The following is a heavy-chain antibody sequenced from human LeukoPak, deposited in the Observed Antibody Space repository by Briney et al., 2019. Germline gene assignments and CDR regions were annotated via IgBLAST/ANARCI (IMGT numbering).Heavy chain of an antibody. CDR3: AGGSSYCTNGFCYALFDY. V-gene: IGHV4-34*01. CDR1: GGSFSGYY. J-gene: IGHJ4*02. CDR2: INHSGST. D-gene: IGHD2-8*01. Sequence: SETLSLTCAVYGGSFSGYYWSWISQPPGKGLEWIGEINHSGSTNYNPSLRSRVTISVDTSKKQCSRRRRCGTAADTAVYYFAGGSSYCTNGFCYALFDYWGQGTLLTVSS.